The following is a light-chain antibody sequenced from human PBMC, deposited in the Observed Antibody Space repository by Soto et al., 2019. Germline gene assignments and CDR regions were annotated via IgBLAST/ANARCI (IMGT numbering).Light chain of an antibody. V-gene: IGKV3-11*01. J-gene: IGKJ1*01. CDR2: QTS. CDR1: QYINTR. Sequence: IVVALAPATLPTVRGDCVTRSWRASQYINTRLAWYQHRPGQSPRLLIYQTSLRAAGIPARFSASGSGTDFTLTISDVQPEDFALYYCHQRQSWPRTFGQGTKVDI. CDR3: HQRQSWPRT.